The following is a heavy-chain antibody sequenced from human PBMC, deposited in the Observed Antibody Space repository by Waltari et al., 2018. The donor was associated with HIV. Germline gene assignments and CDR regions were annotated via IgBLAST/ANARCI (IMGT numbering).Heavy chain of an antibody. CDR1: GGSLSGYH. Sequence: VQVHQWGAGLLKPSETLSLTCAVYGGSLSGYHWNWIRQPPGKGLEWIGENNHSGITNYNPSLKSRVTISIDTSKNQFSLKLTSVTAADTAVYYCAISEAVAALIDYWGQGTLVTVSS. CDR2: NNHSGIT. J-gene: IGHJ4*02. CDR3: AISEAVAALIDY. V-gene: IGHV4-34*01. D-gene: IGHD6-13*01.